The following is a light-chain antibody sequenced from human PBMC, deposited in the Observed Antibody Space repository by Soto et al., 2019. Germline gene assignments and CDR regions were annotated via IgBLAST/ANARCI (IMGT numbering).Light chain of an antibody. V-gene: IGLV1-44*01. J-gene: IGLJ2*01. Sequence: QPVLTQPPSASGTPGQRVTISCSGSSSNIGRNPVNWYQKLPGTAPKLLIHSNNQRPSGVPDRFSGSKSGTSASLAISGLQSEDEADYYCAAWDDSLNGVVFGGGTKLTVL. CDR1: SSNIGRNP. CDR2: SNN. CDR3: AAWDDSLNGVV.